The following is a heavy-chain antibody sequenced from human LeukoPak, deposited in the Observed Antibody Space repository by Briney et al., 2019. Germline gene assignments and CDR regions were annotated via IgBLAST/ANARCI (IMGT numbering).Heavy chain of an antibody. CDR1: GFTFSNYG. CDR3: AKDDPYYYDSSGYPL. D-gene: IGHD3-22*01. J-gene: IGHJ4*02. CDR2: ISGSGGST. V-gene: IGHV3-23*01. Sequence: PGGSLRLSCVASGFTFSNYGMSWVRQAPGKGLEWVSAISGSGGSTYYADSVKGRFTISRDNSKNTLYLQMNSLRAEDTAVYCCAKDDPYYYDSSGYPLWGQGTLVTVSS.